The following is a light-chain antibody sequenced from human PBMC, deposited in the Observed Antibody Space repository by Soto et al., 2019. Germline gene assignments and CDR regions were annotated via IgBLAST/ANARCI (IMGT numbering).Light chain of an antibody. J-gene: IGKJ4*01. CDR2: GAS. Sequence: EIVLTQSPGTLSLSPGERATLSCSASQSVSSSYLAWYQQKPGQAPRLLIYGASSRATGIPDRFSGSGSGTDLTLTISRLEPEDFAVYYCQQYGSSPSLTFGGGTKVEIK. CDR1: QSVSSSY. CDR3: QQYGSSPSLT. V-gene: IGKV3-20*01.